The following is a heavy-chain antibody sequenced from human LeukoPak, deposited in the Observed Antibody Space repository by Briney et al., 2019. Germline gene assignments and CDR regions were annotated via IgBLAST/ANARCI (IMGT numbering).Heavy chain of an antibody. CDR1: GGSISSFY. CDR2: IYYSGAT. J-gene: IGHJ3*02. D-gene: IGHD3-9*01. Sequence: SETLSLTCTVSGGSISSFYWSWIRQSPGKGLEWIGHIYYSGATKNNPSLKSRVTMSVDTSKSQFSLNLSSVTAADTAVYYCARGYFARSTDAFDIWGQGTMVTVSS. V-gene: IGHV4-59*01. CDR3: ARGYFARSTDAFDI.